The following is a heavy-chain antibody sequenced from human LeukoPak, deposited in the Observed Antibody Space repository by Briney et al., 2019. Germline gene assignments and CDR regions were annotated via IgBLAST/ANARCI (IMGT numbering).Heavy chain of an antibody. J-gene: IGHJ3*02. V-gene: IGHV3-66*02. CDR1: GFTVSSNY. D-gene: IGHD6-13*01. CDR3: ARDVRTAAADPGHGAFDI. CDR2: IYSGG. Sequence: PGGSLRLSCAASGFTVSSNYMSWVRQAPGKGLEWVSVIYSGGSYADSVKGRFTISRDNSKNTLYLQMNSLRAEDTAVYYCARDVRTAAADPGHGAFDIWGQGTMVTVSS.